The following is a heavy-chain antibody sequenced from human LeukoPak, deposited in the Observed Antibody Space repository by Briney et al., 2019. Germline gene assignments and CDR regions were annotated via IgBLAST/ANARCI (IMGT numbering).Heavy chain of an antibody. D-gene: IGHD1-1*01. Sequence: ASVKVFCKASGYTFTRCGISWVQQAPGQGLEWMGWLSAYNGNTNYAQKLQGRVTMTPDTSTSTAYMELRSLRSDDTAVYYCARDLEFRPYYFDYSGQGTLVTVSS. J-gene: IGHJ4*02. CDR3: ARDLEFRPYYFDY. CDR2: LSAYNGNT. V-gene: IGHV1-18*01. CDR1: GYTFTRCG.